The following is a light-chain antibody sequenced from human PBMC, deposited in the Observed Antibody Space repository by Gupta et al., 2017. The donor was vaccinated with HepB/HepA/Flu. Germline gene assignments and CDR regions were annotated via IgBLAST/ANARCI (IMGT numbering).Light chain of an antibody. CDR2: RDN. CDR3: AAWDDSLSGWV. J-gene: IGLJ3*02. Sequence: QSVLSQPPSASGNPGQRVTLSCSSSSSNVGSNYVHWYQQVQGTAPKLLIYRDNQRPSGVPDRFSGSKSGTSASLAISGLRSEDEADYYCAAWDDSLSGWVFGGGTKLTVL. CDR1: SSNVGSNY. V-gene: IGLV1-47*01.